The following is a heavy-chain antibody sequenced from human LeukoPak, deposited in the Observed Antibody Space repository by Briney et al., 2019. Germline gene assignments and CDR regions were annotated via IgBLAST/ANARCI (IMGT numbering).Heavy chain of an antibody. CDR2: ISAYNGNT. CDR1: GYTFTSYG. Sequence: VASVKVSCKASGYTFTSYGISWVRQAPGQGLEWMGWISAYNGNTNYAQKLQGRVTMTTDTSTSTAYMELRSLRSDDTAVYYCARDHDGGYYYDSSGYQPSFDYWGQGTLVTVSS. V-gene: IGHV1-18*01. CDR3: ARDHDGGYYYDSSGYQPSFDY. J-gene: IGHJ4*02. D-gene: IGHD3-22*01.